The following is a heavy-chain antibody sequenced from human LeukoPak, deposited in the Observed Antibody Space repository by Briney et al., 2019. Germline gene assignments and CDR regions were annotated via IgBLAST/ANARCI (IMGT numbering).Heavy chain of an antibody. CDR3: ARAVGDFWSGYRSGYGMDV. CDR2: ISYDGSSK. J-gene: IGHJ6*02. Sequence: GRSLRLSCAASGFPFNTYAMHWVRQAPGKGLEWVAVISYDGSSKYSADSVKGRFTISRDNSKNTLYLEMNSLRPGDTAVYYCARAVGDFWSGYRSGYGMDVWGQGTTVTVSS. V-gene: IGHV3-30*04. CDR1: GFPFNTYA. D-gene: IGHD3-3*01.